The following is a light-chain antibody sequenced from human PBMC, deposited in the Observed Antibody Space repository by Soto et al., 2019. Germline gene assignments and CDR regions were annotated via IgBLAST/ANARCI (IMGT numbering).Light chain of an antibody. CDR1: SSNIGTNF. CDR3: AAWDDTLRGLL. J-gene: IGLJ2*01. Sequence: QSALTQPPSASGTPGQRVTISCSWGSSNIGTNFVYWYQQLPGAAPKIFIYKNNQRPSGVPDRFSGSKSGTSASLAISGLRSEDEADYYCAAWDDTLRGLLFGGGTKVTVL. CDR2: KNN. V-gene: IGLV1-47*01.